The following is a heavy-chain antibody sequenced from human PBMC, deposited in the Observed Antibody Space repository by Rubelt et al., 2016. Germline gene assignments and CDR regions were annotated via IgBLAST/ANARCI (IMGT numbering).Heavy chain of an antibody. D-gene: IGHD2-15*01. CDR3: AKVGSLSNLDLVVVVAATRDY. J-gene: IGHJ4*02. CDR2: GSGGST. Sequence: GSGGSTYYADSVKGRFTISRDNSKNTLYLQMNSLRAEDTAVYYCAKVGSLSNLDLVVVVAATRDYWGQGTLVTVSS. V-gene: IGHV3-23*01.